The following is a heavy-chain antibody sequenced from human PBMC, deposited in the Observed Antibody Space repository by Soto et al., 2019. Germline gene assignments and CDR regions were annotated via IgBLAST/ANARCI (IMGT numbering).Heavy chain of an antibody. D-gene: IGHD2-15*01. CDR3: ARGRLISLYYFDY. CDR1: GFTFGDYD. V-gene: IGHV3-13*01. J-gene: IGHJ4*02. CDR2: IGTAGDT. Sequence: PVGSLIFSCGASGFTFGDYDMHWVRQVTGKGLEWVSTIGTAGDTYYPGSVKGRFTISRENAKNSLYLQMNSLRAEDTAVYYCARGRLISLYYFDYWGQGTLVTAPQ.